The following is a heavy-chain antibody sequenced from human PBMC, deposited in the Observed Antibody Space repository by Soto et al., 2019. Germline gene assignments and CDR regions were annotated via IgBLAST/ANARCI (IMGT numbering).Heavy chain of an antibody. J-gene: IGHJ6*03. CDR3: ARSLLHDYGDQQYYYYYMDV. CDR2: IYYSGST. Sequence: SETLSLTCTVSGGSISSYYWSLIRQPPGKGLEWIGYIYYSGSTNYNPSLKSRVTISVDTSKNQFSLKLSSVTAADTAVYYCARSLLHDYGDQQYYYYYMDVWGKGTTVTVSS. D-gene: IGHD4-17*01. CDR1: GGSISSYY. V-gene: IGHV4-59*08.